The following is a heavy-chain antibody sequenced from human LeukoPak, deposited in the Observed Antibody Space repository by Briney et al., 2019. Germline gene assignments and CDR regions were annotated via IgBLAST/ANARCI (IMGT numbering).Heavy chain of an antibody. D-gene: IGHD4-17*01. Sequence: PSETLSLTCAVSGGSISSSNRWSWVRQPPGKGLEWIGEIYHSGSTNYNPSLKSRVTISVDKSKNQFSLKLSSVTAADTAVYYCARLTRRQTTVTTEDYWGQGTLVTVSS. J-gene: IGHJ4*02. CDR2: IYHSGST. CDR3: ARLTRRQTTVTTEDY. V-gene: IGHV4-4*02. CDR1: GGSISSSNR.